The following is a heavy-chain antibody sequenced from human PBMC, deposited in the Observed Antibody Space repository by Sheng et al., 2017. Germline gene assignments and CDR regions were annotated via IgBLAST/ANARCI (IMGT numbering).Heavy chain of an antibody. CDR1: GGSISSYY. V-gene: IGHV4-59*01. CDR3: ARSTIFEGSYFDY. CDR2: IHYSGST. J-gene: IGHJ4*02. D-gene: IGHD3-3*01. Sequence: QVQLQESGPGLVKPSETLSLTCTVSGGSISSYYWSWIRQPPGKGLEWIGYIHYSGSTNYNPSLKSRVTISVDTSKNQFSLKLSSVTAADTAVYYCARSTIFEGSYFDYWGQGTLVTVSS.